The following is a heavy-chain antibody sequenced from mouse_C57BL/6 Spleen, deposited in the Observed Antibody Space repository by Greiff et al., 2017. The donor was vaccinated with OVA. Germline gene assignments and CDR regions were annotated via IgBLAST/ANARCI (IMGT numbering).Heavy chain of an antibody. D-gene: IGHD2-12*01. Sequence: QLAESGPELVKPGASVKISCKASGYSFTDYNMNWVKQSNGKSLEWIGVINPNYGTTSYNQKFKGKATLTVNQSTSTAYMQLNSLTSEDSAVYFCARGDSNDVFFAYWGQGTLVTVSA. J-gene: IGHJ3*01. V-gene: IGHV1-39*01. CDR3: ARGDSNDVFFAY. CDR1: GYSFTDYN. CDR2: INPNYGTT.